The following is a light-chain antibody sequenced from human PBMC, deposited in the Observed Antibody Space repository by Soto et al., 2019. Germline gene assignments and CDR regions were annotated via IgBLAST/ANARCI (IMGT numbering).Light chain of an antibody. J-gene: IGLJ1*01. CDR2: DVS. CDR3: SSYTSSSTRV. CDR1: SSDVGGYNY. V-gene: IGLV2-14*01. Sequence: QSALTQPASVSGSPGQSITISCTGTSSDVGGYNYVSWYQQHPGEAPKLMIYDVSNRPSGVSNRFSGSNSGNTASLTISGLQAEDEADYYCSSYTSSSTRVFGTGTKLTVL.